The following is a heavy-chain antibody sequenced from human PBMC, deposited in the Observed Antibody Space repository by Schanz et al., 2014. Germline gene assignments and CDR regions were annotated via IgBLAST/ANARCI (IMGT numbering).Heavy chain of an antibody. CDR2: IKHDGSEK. V-gene: IGHV3-7*01. CDR3: ARDKGGYYPFDY. Sequence: DVQLVESGGGLVQPGGSLRLSCAASGFTFSNYWMSWVRQAPGKGLEWVAYIKHDGSEKYHVDSVKGRFTISRDNSKNTLYLQMNSLRAEDTALYYCARDKGGYYPFDYWGQGTLVTVSS. J-gene: IGHJ4*02. D-gene: IGHD3-3*01. CDR1: GFTFSNYW.